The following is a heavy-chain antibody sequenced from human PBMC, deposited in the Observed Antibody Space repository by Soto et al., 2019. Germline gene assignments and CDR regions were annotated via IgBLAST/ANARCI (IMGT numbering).Heavy chain of an antibody. J-gene: IGHJ4*02. D-gene: IGHD2-21*01. V-gene: IGHV3-66*01. CDR3: ARYLCGGDCYLDY. CDR1: GFTVSSNY. CDR2: IYSGGST. Sequence: EVQLVESGGGLVQPGGSLRLSCAASGFTVSSNYMSWVRQAPGKGLEWVSVIYSGGSTYYADSVKGRFTISRDNSKNTLYLQMNSLRAEDTAVYYCARYLCGGDCYLDYCGQGTLVTVFS.